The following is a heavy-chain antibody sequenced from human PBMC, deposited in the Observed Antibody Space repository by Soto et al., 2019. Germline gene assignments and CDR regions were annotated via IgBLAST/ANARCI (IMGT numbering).Heavy chain of an antibody. Sequence: SETLSLTCTVSGGSISNYYWSWIRQPPGKGLEWIGYIYYSGSTNYNPSLKSRVTISVDTSKNQFSLKLSSVTATDTAVYYCASYYYGSGSYVAYWSQGTLVTVSS. CDR1: GGSISNYY. CDR2: IYYSGST. V-gene: IGHV4-59*08. D-gene: IGHD3-10*01. CDR3: ASYYYGSGSYVAY. J-gene: IGHJ4*02.